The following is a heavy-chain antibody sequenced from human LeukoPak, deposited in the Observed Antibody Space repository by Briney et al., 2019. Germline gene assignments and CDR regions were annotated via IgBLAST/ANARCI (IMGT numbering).Heavy chain of an antibody. CDR2: INPNSGGT. Sequence: ASVKVSCKASGYTFTGYYMHWVRQAPGQGLEWMGWINPNSGGTNYAQKFQGRVTMTRDTSISTAYMELSRLRSDDTAVYYCARSDYGDYLIDYWGQGTLVTVSS. CDR3: ARSDYGDYLIDY. V-gene: IGHV1-2*02. D-gene: IGHD4-17*01. J-gene: IGHJ4*02. CDR1: GYTFTGYY.